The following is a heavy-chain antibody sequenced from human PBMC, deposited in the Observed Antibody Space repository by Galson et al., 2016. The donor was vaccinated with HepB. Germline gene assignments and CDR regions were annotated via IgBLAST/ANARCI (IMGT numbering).Heavy chain of an antibody. CDR3: ARLQRAGLVNF. CDR2: ISYTGTT. D-gene: IGHD5-24*01. V-gene: IGHV4-59*01. Sequence: SETLSLTCTVSGGSIGTYFWTWIRQTPGKGLEWIGHISYTGTTSYNPSLRSRLTISLDTSKNQFSLNLISVTAADTAVYYCARLQRAGLVNFWGQGTMVTVSS. CDR1: GGSIGTYF. J-gene: IGHJ3*01.